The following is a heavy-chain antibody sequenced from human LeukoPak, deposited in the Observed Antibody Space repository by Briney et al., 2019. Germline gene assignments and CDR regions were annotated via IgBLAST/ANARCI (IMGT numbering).Heavy chain of an antibody. D-gene: IGHD2-15*01. CDR2: IYSTGSAI. CDR1: GFTFSSYE. V-gene: IGHV3-48*03. J-gene: IGHJ3*02. CDR3: AREIKTTPDAFDI. Sequence: GGSLRLSCAASGFTFSSYEMNWVRQAPGKGLEWVSYIYSTGSAIHYADSVKGRFTVSIDSTKNSLYLQMNSLRAEDTAVYYCAREIKTTPDAFDIWGQGTKVTVSS.